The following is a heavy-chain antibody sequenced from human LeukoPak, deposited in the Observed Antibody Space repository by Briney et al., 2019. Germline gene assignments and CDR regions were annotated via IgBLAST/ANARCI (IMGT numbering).Heavy chain of an antibody. CDR3: ARGLQKRWLQLDY. J-gene: IGHJ4*02. V-gene: IGHV3-30-3*01. Sequence: GGSLRLSCAASGFTFSSYAMHWVRQAPGKGLEWVAVISYDGSNKYYADSVKGRFTISRDNSKNTLYLQMNSLRAEDTAVYYCARGLQKRWLQLDYWGQGTLVTVSS. D-gene: IGHD5-24*01. CDR2: ISYDGSNK. CDR1: GFTFSSYA.